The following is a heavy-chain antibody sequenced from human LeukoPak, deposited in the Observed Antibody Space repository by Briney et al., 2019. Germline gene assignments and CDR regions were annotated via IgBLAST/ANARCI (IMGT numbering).Heavy chain of an antibody. V-gene: IGHV3-33*01. CDR2: IWNHGSKT. CDR1: GFVFSTYG. CDR3: ARGPWLVSDFTSFDD. Sequence: GGSLRLSCITSGFVFSTYGMHWVRQTPGKGLEWVALIWNHGSKTSYAESVKDRFTISRDKSQNILYLQMNSLRDEDTAVYYCARGPWLVSDFTSFDDWGQGTLVTVSS. J-gene: IGHJ4*02. D-gene: IGHD5-18*01.